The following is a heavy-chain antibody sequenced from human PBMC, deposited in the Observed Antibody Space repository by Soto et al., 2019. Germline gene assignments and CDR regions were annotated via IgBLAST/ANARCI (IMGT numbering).Heavy chain of an antibody. J-gene: IGHJ4*02. CDR1: GYTFTSYA. CDR3: ATWRSSGWAQYASFGY. Sequence: GASVKVSCKASGYTFTSYAMHWVRQAPGQRLEWMGWINAGIGETIYAQKFQGRVTMTEDTSTDTAYMELSSLRSEDTAVYYCATWRSSGWAQYASFGYWGQGTLVTVSS. D-gene: IGHD6-19*01. V-gene: IGHV1-3*01. CDR2: INAGIGET.